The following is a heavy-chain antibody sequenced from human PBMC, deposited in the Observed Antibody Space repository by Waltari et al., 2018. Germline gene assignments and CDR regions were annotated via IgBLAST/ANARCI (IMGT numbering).Heavy chain of an antibody. V-gene: IGHV1-2*02. CDR2: INPNSGGT. D-gene: IGHD2-2*02. Sequence: QVQLVQSGAEVKKPGASVKVSCKASGYTFTGYYMHWVRQAPGQGLEWMGWINPNSGGTNYAQKFQGRVTMTRDTSISTAYMELSRLRSDDTAVYYCARGGGYCSSTSCYSGVRAVVLDYWGQGTLVTVSS. J-gene: IGHJ4*02. CDR3: ARGGGYCSSTSCYSGVRAVVLDY. CDR1: GYTFTGYY.